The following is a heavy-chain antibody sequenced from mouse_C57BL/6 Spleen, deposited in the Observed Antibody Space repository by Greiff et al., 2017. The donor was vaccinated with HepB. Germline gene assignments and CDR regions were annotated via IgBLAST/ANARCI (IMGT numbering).Heavy chain of an antibody. J-gene: IGHJ3*01. CDR2: IDPEDGET. D-gene: IGHD1-1*01. V-gene: IGHV14-2*01. CDR1: GFNIKDYY. Sequence: EVQRVESGAELVKPGASVKLSCTASGFNIKDYYMPWVKQRTEQGLEWIGRIDPEDGETKYAPKFQGKATITADTSSNTAYLQLSSLTSEDTAVYYCARRYYGSSFAYWGQGTLVTVSA. CDR3: ARRYYGSSFAY.